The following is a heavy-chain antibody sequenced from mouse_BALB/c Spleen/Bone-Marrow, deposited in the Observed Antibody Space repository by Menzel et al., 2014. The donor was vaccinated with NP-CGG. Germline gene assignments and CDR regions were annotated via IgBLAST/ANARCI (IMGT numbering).Heavy chain of an antibody. CDR3: ARDGNYAMDY. CDR2: IYYSGTI. CDR1: GISITTGNYR. D-gene: IGHD1-1*02. Sequence: EVKLQESGPGLVKPSQTVSLPCTVTGISITTGNYRWSWIRQFPGNKLEWIGYIYYSGTITYNPSLTSRTTITRDTSKNQFFLEMNSLTAEDTATYYCARDGNYAMDYWGQGTSVTVSS. V-gene: IGHV3-5*02. J-gene: IGHJ4*01.